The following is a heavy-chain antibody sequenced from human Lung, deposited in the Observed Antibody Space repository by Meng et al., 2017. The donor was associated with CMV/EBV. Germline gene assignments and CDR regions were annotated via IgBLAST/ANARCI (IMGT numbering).Heavy chain of an antibody. CDR2: IDSQESSM. J-gene: IGHJ4*02. V-gene: IGHV3-74*03. CDR1: RFPFGNSW. D-gene: IGHD3-22*01. Sequence: ELEVVESGCGLVRSWRDLTLSCAAFRFPFGNSWMQRVRQVPGKAPVWVSRIDSQESSMTYADSVKGRFTVSRDNGKNTLYLQMNSLRIEDTVVYYCVREGGQWFYWGQGTLVTVSS. CDR3: VREGGQWFY.